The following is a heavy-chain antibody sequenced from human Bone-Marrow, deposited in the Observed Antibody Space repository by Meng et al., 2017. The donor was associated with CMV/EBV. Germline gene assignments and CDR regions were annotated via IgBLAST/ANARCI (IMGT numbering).Heavy chain of an antibody. V-gene: IGHV3-21*01. J-gene: IGHJ6*02. CDR3: ARDHTYYDFWSGYSPYYYGMDV. CDR2: ISSSSSYI. CDR1: GFTFSSYS. Sequence: GGSLRLSCAASGFTFSSYSMNWVRQAPGKGLEWVSSISSSSSYIYYADSVKGRFTISRDNAKNSLYLQMNSLRAEDTAVYYCARDHTYYDFWSGYSPYYYGMDVWGQGTTVTVSS. D-gene: IGHD3-3*01.